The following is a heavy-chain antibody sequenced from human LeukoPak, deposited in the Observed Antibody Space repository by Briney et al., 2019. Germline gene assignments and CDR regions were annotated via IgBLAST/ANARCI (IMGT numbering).Heavy chain of an antibody. V-gene: IGHV1-2*02. Sequence: ASVKVPCKASGYTFTGYYMHWVRQAPGQGLEWMGWINPNSGGTNYAQKFQGRVTMTRDTSISTAYMELSRLRSDDTAVYYCARTALQTPYQLLLYGAFDIWGQGTMVTVSS. D-gene: IGHD2-2*01. CDR3: ARTALQTPYQLLLYGAFDI. J-gene: IGHJ3*02. CDR2: INPNSGGT. CDR1: GYTFTGYY.